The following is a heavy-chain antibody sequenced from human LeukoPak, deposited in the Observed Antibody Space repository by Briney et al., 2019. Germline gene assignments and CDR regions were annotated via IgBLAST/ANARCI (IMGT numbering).Heavy chain of an antibody. Sequence: ASVKVSCKASGYTFTGYYMHWVRQAPGQGLEWMGWINPNSGGTNYAQKFQGRVTMTRDTSISTAYMELSRLRSDDTAVYYCARDGAYYDILIPPDYWGQGTLVTVSS. V-gene: IGHV1-2*02. CDR2: INPNSGGT. CDR3: ARDGAYYDILIPPDY. D-gene: IGHD3-9*01. CDR1: GYTFTGYY. J-gene: IGHJ4*02.